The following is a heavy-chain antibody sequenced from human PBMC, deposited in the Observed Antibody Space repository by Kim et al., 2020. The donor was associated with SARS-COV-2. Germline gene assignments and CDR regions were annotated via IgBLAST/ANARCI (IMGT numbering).Heavy chain of an antibody. D-gene: IGHD6-13*01. CDR3: ARDLWAAAGERRVNWFDP. V-gene: IGHV3-48*02. Sequence: GGSLRLSCAASGFTFSSYSMNWVRQAPGKGLEWVSYISSSSSTIYYADSVKGRFTISRDNAKNSLYLQMNSLRDEDTAVYYCARDLWAAAGERRVNWFDPWGQGTLVTVSS. J-gene: IGHJ5*02. CDR2: ISSSSSTI. CDR1: GFTFSSYS.